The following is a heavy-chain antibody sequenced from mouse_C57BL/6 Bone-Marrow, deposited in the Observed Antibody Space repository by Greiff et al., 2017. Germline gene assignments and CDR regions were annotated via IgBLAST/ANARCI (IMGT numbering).Heavy chain of an antibody. CDR3: ARRYFDY. CDR1: GYTFTSYW. J-gene: IGHJ2*01. Sequence: QVQLQQPGAELVRPGSSVKLSCKASGYTFTSYWMDWVKQRPGHGLAWIGNIYPSDSETHYNQKFKDKATLTVDKSSSTAYMQLSSLTSEDSDGDYCARRYFDYWGQGTILTVSS. CDR2: IYPSDSET. V-gene: IGHV1-61*01.